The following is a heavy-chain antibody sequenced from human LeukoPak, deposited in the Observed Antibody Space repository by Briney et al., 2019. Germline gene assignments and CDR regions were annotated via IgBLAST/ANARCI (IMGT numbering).Heavy chain of an antibody. D-gene: IGHD2-15*01. CDR2: INPNSGGT. CDR3: ARGGVVGLDAFDI. CDR1: GYTFTGYY. V-gene: IGHV1-2*07. J-gene: IGHJ3*02. Sequence: ASVKVSCKASGYTFTGYYMHWVRQAPGQGLEWMGWINPNSGGTNYAHKFQGRVTMTRDTSISTAYMELRSDDTAIYYCARGGVVGLDAFDIWGQGTMVTVSS.